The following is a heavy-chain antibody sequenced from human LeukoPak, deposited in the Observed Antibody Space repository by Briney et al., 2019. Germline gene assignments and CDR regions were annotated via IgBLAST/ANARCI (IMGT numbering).Heavy chain of an antibody. V-gene: IGHV3-23*01. CDR1: GFTFNDYA. CDR2: ISGSGGSP. J-gene: IGHJ4*02. CDR3: AILDPIRN. D-gene: IGHD2/OR15-2a*01. Sequence: GSLRLSCAASGFTFNDYAMNWVRQAPGKGLEWVSLISGSGGSPYYADSVKGRFTISRDNAKNTLFLQMNSLRSEDTAVYYCAILDPIRNWGQGTLVTVSS.